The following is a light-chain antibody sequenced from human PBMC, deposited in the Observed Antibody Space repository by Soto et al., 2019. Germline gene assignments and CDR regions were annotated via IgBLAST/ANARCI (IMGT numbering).Light chain of an antibody. J-gene: IGKJ4*01. CDR2: AAS. Sequence: DIQMTQSPSSLSASVGDRVTITCRASQSISSYLNWYQQKPGKAPKLLIYAASSLHSGVPSRFSGSGSGTEFTLTISSLQPADFATYYCQQSYSTPLTFGGGTKVEIK. CDR1: QSISSY. CDR3: QQSYSTPLT. V-gene: IGKV1-39*01.